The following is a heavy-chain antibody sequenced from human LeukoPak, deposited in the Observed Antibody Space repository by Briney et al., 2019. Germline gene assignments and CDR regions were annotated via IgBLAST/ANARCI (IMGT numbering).Heavy chain of an antibody. J-gene: IGHJ4*02. CDR3: ARLPGAETTAG. D-gene: IGHD1-7*01. CDR2: INHSGST. Sequence: SETLSLTCAVYGGSFSGYYWSWIRQPPGKGLEWIGEINHSGSTNYNPSLKSRVTISVDTSKNQFSLKLSSVTAADTAGYYLARLPGAETTAGWGQGPLVPVSS. V-gene: IGHV4-34*01. CDR1: GGSFSGYY.